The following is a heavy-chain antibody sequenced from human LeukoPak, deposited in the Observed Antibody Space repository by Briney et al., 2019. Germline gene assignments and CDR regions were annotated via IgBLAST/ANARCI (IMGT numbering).Heavy chain of an antibody. CDR3: ARGGIAVAGTFDI. V-gene: IGHV1-69*05. Sequence: GASVKVSCKASGGTFSSYAISWVRQAPGQGLEWMGGIIPIFGTANYAQKFQGRVTITTDESTSTAYMELSSLRSEDTAVYYCARGGIAVAGTFDIWGQGTMVTVSS. CDR1: GGTFSSYA. CDR2: IIPIFGTA. D-gene: IGHD6-19*01. J-gene: IGHJ3*02.